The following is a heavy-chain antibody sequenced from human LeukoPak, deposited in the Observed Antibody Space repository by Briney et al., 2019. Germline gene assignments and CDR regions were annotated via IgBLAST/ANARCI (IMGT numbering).Heavy chain of an antibody. CDR1: GFTFSNYY. CDR2: INTDGTRT. Sequence: GGSLRLSCAASGFTFSNYYMHWVRQVPGKGLVCVSRINTDGTRTSYADSVKGRFTISRDHAKNALYLQMNSVRAEDTAVYYCVRGTSGWYGIDYWGQGALVNVSS. D-gene: IGHD6-19*01. CDR3: VRGTSGWYGIDY. V-gene: IGHV3-74*01. J-gene: IGHJ4*02.